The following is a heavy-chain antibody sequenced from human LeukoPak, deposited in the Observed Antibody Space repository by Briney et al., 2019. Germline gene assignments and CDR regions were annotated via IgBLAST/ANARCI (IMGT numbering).Heavy chain of an antibody. D-gene: IGHD1-26*01. V-gene: IGHV1-69*13. CDR2: IIPIFGTP. CDR1: GGTFSSYV. Sequence: SVKVSCKASGGTFSSYVLNWVRQAPGQGLEWLGGIIPIFGTPNYAQKFQGRDTITADETAYMELSSLRSEDTAVYYCARSLGARGSDAFDIWGQGTMVTVSS. J-gene: IGHJ3*02. CDR3: ARSLGARGSDAFDI.